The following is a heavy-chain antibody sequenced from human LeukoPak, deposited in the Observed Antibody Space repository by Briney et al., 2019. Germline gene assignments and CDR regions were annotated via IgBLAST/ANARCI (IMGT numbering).Heavy chain of an antibody. CDR1: GGSISSYY. D-gene: IGHD3-10*01. CDR3: ARHYYGSGSYYSYYFDQ. V-gene: IGHV4-59*08. CDR2: IDYSGTT. Sequence: PSETLSLTCTVSGGSISSYYWSWIRQPPGKGLEWIGNIDYSGTTNYNPSLKSRVTISVDTSKNQFSLKLSSVTAADTAVYYCARHYYGSGSYYSYYFDQWGQGTLVTVSS. J-gene: IGHJ4*02.